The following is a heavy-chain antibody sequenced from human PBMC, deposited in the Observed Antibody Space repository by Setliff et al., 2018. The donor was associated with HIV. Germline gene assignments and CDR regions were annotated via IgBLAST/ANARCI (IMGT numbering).Heavy chain of an antibody. J-gene: IGHJ6*02. CDR2: IRYDGSYA. D-gene: IGHD4-17*01. V-gene: IGHV3-30*02. CDR1: GFIFSRYG. CDR3: ARAKIGPAGDRTYYYGMDV. Sequence: GGSLRLSCAASGFIFSRYGMHWVRQAPGKGLDWVAFIRYDGSYAYYADSVKGRFSVSRDNSNKTLYLQMNSLRADDTAMYYCARAKIGPAGDRTYYYGMDVWGQGTTVTVSS.